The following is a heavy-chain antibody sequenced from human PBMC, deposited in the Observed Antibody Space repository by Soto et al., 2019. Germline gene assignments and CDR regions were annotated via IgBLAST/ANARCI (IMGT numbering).Heavy chain of an antibody. CDR3: ARWGCSSNSCLSNALDI. J-gene: IGHJ3*02. D-gene: IGHD2-2*01. Sequence: ASVKVSCKASGYTFTSSGISWVRQAHGQGPEWKGWISDYIGNTYYAQKIQGRVTMTTDTSKSTAYMELRSLRSDDTAVYFCARWGCSSNSCLSNALDIWGQGTMVTVSS. CDR1: GYTFTSSG. CDR2: ISDYIGNT. V-gene: IGHV1-18*01.